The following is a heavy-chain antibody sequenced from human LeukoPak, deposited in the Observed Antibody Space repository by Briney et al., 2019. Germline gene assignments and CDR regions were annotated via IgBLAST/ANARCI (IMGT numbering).Heavy chain of an antibody. CDR2: IYTSGST. D-gene: IGHD1-1*01. V-gene: IGHV4-4*07. CDR1: GGPISSYY. J-gene: IGHJ6*03. CDR3: ARATNDGYYYYYMDV. Sequence: SETLSLTCTVSGGPISSYYWSWIRQPAGKGLEWIGRIYTSGSTNYNPSLKSRVTMSVDTSKNQFSLKLSSVTAADTAVYYCARATNDGYYYYYMDVWGKGTTVTVSS.